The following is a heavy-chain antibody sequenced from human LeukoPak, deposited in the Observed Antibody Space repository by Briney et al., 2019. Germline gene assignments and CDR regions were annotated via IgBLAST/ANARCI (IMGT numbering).Heavy chain of an antibody. CDR2: ISWNSGSI. CDR1: GFTFDDYA. J-gene: IGHJ4*02. V-gene: IGHV3-9*01. CDR3: ARRAATERGHSYGLDY. D-gene: IGHD5-18*01. Sequence: GRSLRLSCAASGFTFDDYAMHWVRQAPGKGLEWVSGISWNSGSIGYADSVKGRFTISRDNAKNSLYLQMHSLRAEDTAIYYCARRAATERGHSYGLDYWGQGTLVTVSS.